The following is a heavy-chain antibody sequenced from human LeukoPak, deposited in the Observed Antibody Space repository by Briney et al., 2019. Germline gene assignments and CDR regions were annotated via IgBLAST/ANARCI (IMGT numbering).Heavy chain of an antibody. Sequence: DPSETLSLTCAVYGGSFSDYSWTWIRQPPGKGLEYIGEINPSGGTNHNPSLMSRVSMSVDTSKNQISLRVSSVTAGDTAVYYCARVGYRYSRNDWSRIGLGAYPSKYYYYMDVWGKGTTVTVSS. V-gene: IGHV4-34*01. CDR2: INPSGGT. CDR1: GGSFSDYS. J-gene: IGHJ6*03. CDR3: ARVGYRYSRNDWSRIGLGAYPSKYYYYMDV. D-gene: IGHD5-18*01.